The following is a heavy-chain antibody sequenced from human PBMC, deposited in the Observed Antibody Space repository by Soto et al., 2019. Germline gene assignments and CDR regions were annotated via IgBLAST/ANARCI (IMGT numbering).Heavy chain of an antibody. J-gene: IGHJ4*02. CDR1: GFTFSNYL. CDR2: IKQDGSEK. V-gene: IGHV3-7*01. Sequence: EVQLVESGGGLVQPGGSLRLSCAASGFTFSNYLMSWVRQAPGKGREWVANIKQDGSEKYYVASVNGRFTISRDNAKNSLYLQMNSLRADDTAVYYCAREKPANGYFDYWGQGTLVTVSS. CDR3: AREKPANGYFDY.